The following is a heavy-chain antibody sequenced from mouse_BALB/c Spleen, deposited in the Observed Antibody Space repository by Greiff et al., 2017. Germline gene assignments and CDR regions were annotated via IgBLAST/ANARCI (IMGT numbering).Heavy chain of an antibody. D-gene: IGHD2-14*01. J-gene: IGHJ4*01. CDR2: ISYSGST. V-gene: IGHV3-2*02. CDR3: ARGYASYAMDY. CDR1: GYSITSDYA. Sequence: EVKLLESGPGLVKPSQSLSLTCTVTGYSITSDYAWNWIRQFPGNKLEWMGYISYSGSTSYNPSLKSRISITRDTSKNQFFLQLNSVTTEDTATYYCARGYASYAMDYWGQGTSVTVAS.